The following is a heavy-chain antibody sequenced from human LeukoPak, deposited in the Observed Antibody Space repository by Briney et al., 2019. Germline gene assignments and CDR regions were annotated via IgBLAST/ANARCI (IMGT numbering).Heavy chain of an antibody. Sequence: PSETLSLTCTVSGYSITSAYYWGWIRQTPGKGLEWIGSINHSGNTYYNPSLKSRFSISVETSKNQFSLKLSSVTAADTAVYYCARDPTTLTPFDYWGQGILVTVSS. J-gene: IGHJ4*02. CDR2: INHSGNT. V-gene: IGHV4-38-2*02. CDR3: ARDPTTLTPFDY. CDR1: GYSITSAYY. D-gene: IGHD1-14*01.